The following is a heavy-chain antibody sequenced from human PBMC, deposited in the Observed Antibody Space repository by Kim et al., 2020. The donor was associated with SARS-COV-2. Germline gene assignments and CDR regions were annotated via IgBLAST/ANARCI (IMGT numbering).Heavy chain of an antibody. D-gene: IGHD3-16*02. V-gene: IGHV7-4-1*02. CDR2: INTDSWNP. CDR1: GYTFTNYD. Sequence: ASVKVSCKASGYTFTNYDISRVRPAPGQGLEWMGWINTDSWNPTYAQAFTGRFVLSVDTSVSTTYLQISSLKAEDTALYYCARVICGSYRYTDSWGQGTL. CDR3: ARVICGSYRYTDS. J-gene: IGHJ4*02.